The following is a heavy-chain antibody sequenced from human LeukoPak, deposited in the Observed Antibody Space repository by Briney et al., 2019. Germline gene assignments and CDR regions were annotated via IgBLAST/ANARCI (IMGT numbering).Heavy chain of an antibody. CDR2: IDPSDSYT. D-gene: IGHD4-17*01. Sequence: GESLKISCKGSGYSFTYYWIGWVRQMPGKGLEWMGRIDPSDSYTKYSPSFEGHVTISVDKSISTAFLQWNSLKASDSAMYYCATGASKVTTDFANYWGQGTQVAVSS. J-gene: IGHJ4*02. V-gene: IGHV5-10-1*01. CDR3: ATGASKVTTDFANY. CDR1: GYSFTYYW.